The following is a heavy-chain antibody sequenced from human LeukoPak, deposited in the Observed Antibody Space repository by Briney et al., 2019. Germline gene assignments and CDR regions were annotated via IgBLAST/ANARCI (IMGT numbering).Heavy chain of an antibody. CDR3: AKDAEITMVRGVFIDY. J-gene: IGHJ4*02. D-gene: IGHD3-10*01. CDR1: GFTFSSYG. V-gene: IGHV3-30*02. CDR2: IRYDGSNK. Sequence: PGGSLRLSCAASGFTFSSYGMHWVRQAPGKGLEWVAFIRYDGSNKYYADSVKGRFTISRDNSKNTLYLQMNSLRAEDTAVYYCAKDAEITMVRGVFIDYWGQGTLVTVSS.